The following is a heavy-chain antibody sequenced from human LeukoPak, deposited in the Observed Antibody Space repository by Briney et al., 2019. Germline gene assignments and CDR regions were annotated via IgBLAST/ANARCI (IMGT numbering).Heavy chain of an antibody. CDR1: GGSISSYY. Sequence: SETLSLTCTVSGGSISSYYWSWIRQPPGKGLEWIGYIYSSGSTDYNPSLKSRVTISVDTSKNHFSLKLNSVTAADTAVYYCARVVSSSWYPDYWGQGTLVTVSS. CDR3: ARVVSSSWYPDY. CDR2: IYSSGST. D-gene: IGHD6-13*01. J-gene: IGHJ4*02. V-gene: IGHV4-59*08.